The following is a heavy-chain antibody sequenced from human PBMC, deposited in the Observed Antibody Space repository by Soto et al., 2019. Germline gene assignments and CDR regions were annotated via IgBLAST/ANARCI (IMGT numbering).Heavy chain of an antibody. CDR2: VYYGGST. CDR1: GSPTNTYY. J-gene: IGHJ4*02. V-gene: IGHV4-59*01. CDR3: ARVLSGSYYTLDN. D-gene: IGHD1-26*01. Sequence: ETLSLTCSVSGSPTNTYYWSWIRQPPGKGLEWIGFVYYGGSTNYNRSLKSRVTISIDTSKNQFSLRLTSVNAADTAVYYCARVLSGSYYTLDNWGQGTLVTVSS.